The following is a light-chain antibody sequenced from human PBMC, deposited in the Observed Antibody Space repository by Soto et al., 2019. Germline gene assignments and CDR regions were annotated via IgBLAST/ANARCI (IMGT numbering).Light chain of an antibody. V-gene: IGLV2-8*01. Sequence: QSVLTQPPSASGSPGQSVTISCTGTSTDVGAYNYVSWYQQHPGKAPKLVIYEVTKRPSGVPDRFSGSKSGNTASLTVSGLQAEDEADYYGGSHAGNSNLVFGGGTKVTVL. J-gene: IGLJ3*02. CDR2: EVT. CDR3: GSHAGNSNLV. CDR1: STDVGAYNY.